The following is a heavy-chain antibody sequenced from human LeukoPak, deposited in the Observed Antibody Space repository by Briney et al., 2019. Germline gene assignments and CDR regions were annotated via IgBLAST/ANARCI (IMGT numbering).Heavy chain of an antibody. J-gene: IGHJ4*02. CDR2: INPNSGGT. V-gene: IGHV1-2*06. CDR1: GYTFTVYN. CDR3: ARSLFYCSSTSFYAGFSGFDY. D-gene: IGHD2-2*01. Sequence: ASVTLSFTCSGYTFTVYNMHWVRHAPGQGHGWMGRINPNSGGTNYAQKFQCRITMTRGTSTSTAYMELSRLRSDDTAVYYCARSLFYCSSTSFYAGFSGFDYWGQGTLVTVSS.